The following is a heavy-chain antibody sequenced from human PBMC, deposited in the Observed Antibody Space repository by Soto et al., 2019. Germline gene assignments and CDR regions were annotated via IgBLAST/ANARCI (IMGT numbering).Heavy chain of an antibody. V-gene: IGHV3-11*01. CDR3: ARVRSIAVAGTGYYYYYYTDV. CDR1: GFTFSDYY. J-gene: IGHJ6*03. Sequence: QVQLVESGGGLVKPGGSLRLSCAASGFTFSDYYMSWIRQAPGKGLEWVSYISSSGSTIYYADSVKGRFTISRDNAKNSLYLQMNSLRAEDTAVYYCARVRSIAVAGTGYYYYYYTDVWGKGTTVTVSS. CDR2: ISSSGSTI. D-gene: IGHD6-19*01.